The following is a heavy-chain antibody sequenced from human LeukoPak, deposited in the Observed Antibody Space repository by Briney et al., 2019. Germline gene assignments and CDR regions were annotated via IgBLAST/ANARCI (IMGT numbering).Heavy chain of an antibody. D-gene: IGHD4-23*01. CDR2: IYNSGST. CDR1: GGSISRYY. Sequence: SETLSLTCTVSGGSISRYYWSWIRQPPGKGLEWIGYIYNSGSTNYNPSLKSRVTISVDTSKNQFSLKLTSVTAADTALYYCARDSGYGGNYHWGQGTLVTVSS. V-gene: IGHV4-59*01. J-gene: IGHJ5*02. CDR3: ARDSGYGGNYH.